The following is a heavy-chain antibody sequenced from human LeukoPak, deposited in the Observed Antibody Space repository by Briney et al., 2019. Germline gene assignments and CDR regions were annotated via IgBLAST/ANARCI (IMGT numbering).Heavy chain of an antibody. CDR1: DDSISDYY. D-gene: IGHD2-21*02. J-gene: IGHJ4*02. V-gene: IGHV4-59*01. CDR3: ARWSDCGGDCHILDH. Sequence: SETLSLTCTVSDDSISDYYWSWSRQAPGKGVEWIGNLYYNRGAGYKSSLKSRVTTSVDTSKNEFSLKLSSVTAADTAVYYCARWSDCGGDCHILDHWGQGILVTVAS. CDR2: LYYNRGA.